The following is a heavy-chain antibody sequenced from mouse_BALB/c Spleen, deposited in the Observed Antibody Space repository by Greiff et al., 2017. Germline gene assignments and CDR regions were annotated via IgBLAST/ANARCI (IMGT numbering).Heavy chain of an antibody. V-gene: IGHV1S22*01. Sequence: LQQPGSELVRPGASVKLSCKASGYTFTSYWMHWVKQRPGQGLEWIGNIYPGSGSTNYDEKFKSKATLTVDTSSSTAYMQLSSLTSEDSAVYYCTGSVIGYDYDVWFAYWGQGTLVTVSA. D-gene: IGHD2-4*01. CDR1: GYTFTSYW. CDR3: TGSVIGYDYDVWFAY. CDR2: IYPGSGST. J-gene: IGHJ3*01.